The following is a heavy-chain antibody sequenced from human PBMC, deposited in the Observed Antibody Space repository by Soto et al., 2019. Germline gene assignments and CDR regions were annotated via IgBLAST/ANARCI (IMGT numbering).Heavy chain of an antibody. D-gene: IGHD2-15*01. CDR3: ARDRNYSTL. CDR1: GGSISNYY. CDR2: IYDSGST. J-gene: IGHJ1*01. V-gene: IGHV4-59*01. Sequence: SETLSLTCTVSGGSISNYYWSWIRQPPGKGLEWIGYIYDSGSTNYNPSLTSRVTISVDTSKNQFSLKLGSVTAADTAVYYCARDRNYSTLWGQGSLVTV.